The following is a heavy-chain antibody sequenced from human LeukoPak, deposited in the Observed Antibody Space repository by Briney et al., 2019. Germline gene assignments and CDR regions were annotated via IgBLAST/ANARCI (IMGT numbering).Heavy chain of an antibody. Sequence: LGGSLRLSCAVSGFTFSNFWMSWVRQAPGKGLEWVANIKVDGSEKYYADSVKGRFTISRDNAENSLYLQMNSLRAEDTAVYYCAKKTESTGEAFDYWGQGTQVTVSS. J-gene: IGHJ4*02. CDR3: AKKTESTGEAFDY. CDR2: IKVDGSEK. D-gene: IGHD7-27*01. CDR1: GFTFSNFW. V-gene: IGHV3-7*03.